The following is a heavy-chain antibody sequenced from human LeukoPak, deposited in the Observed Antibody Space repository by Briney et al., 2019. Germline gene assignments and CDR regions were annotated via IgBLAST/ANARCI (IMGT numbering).Heavy chain of an antibody. J-gene: IGHJ4*02. CDR3: ARRIGGVIY. Sequence: SETLSLTCTVSGASISSDNYYWGWIRQRPGKGLEWFGSIYYRGSTYYTPSLKSRPTISVDTSKNQFSLKLNSVTAADTAVYYCARRIGGVIYWGQGALVTVSS. CDR2: IYYRGST. V-gene: IGHV4-39*01. CDR1: GASISSDNYY. D-gene: IGHD3-16*01.